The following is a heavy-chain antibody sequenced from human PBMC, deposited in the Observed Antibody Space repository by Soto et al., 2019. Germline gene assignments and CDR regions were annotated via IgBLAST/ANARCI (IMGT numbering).Heavy chain of an antibody. CDR3: ARIPTTPERNYFNY. J-gene: IGHJ4*02. D-gene: IGHD4-17*01. CDR2: IIPIFGTA. CDR1: GGTFSSYA. Sequence: KVSCKASGGTFSSYAISWVRQVPGQGLEWMGGIIPIFGTANYAQKFQGRVTITADESTSTAYMELSSLRSEDTAVYYCARIPTTPERNYFNYWGQGALVTVSS. V-gene: IGHV1-69*01.